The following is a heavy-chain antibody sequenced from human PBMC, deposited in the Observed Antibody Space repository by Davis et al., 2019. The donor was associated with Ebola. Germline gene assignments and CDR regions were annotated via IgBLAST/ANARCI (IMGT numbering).Heavy chain of an antibody. CDR2: ISYDGSNK. V-gene: IGHV3-30-3*01. J-gene: IGHJ6*02. Sequence: PGGSLRLSCAASGFTFSSYAMHWVRQAPGKGLEWVAVISYDGSNKYYADSVKGRFTISRDNSKNTLYLQMNSLRAEDTAVYYCAKDRHCSGGSCDYYYYGMDVWGQGTTVTVSS. CDR1: GFTFSSYA. D-gene: IGHD2-15*01. CDR3: AKDRHCSGGSCDYYYYGMDV.